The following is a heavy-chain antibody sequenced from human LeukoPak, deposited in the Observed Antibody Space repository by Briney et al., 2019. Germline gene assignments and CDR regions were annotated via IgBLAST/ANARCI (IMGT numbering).Heavy chain of an antibody. CDR2: IWYDGTKE. CDR1: GFTLMSYG. D-gene: IGHD5-24*01. V-gene: IGHV3-33*01. CDR3: ARDYGDGYNLDY. Sequence: PAGSLRLSCAASGFTLMSYGINRVRQAPRKGLQWVAVIWYDGTKEYDADSLKGRFTISRDNSKNALYLQMNSLTAEDTAVYYCARDYGDGYNLDYWGQGTLVTVSS. J-gene: IGHJ4*02.